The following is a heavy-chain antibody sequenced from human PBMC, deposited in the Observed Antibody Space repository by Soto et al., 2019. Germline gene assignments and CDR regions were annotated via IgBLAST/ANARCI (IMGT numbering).Heavy chain of an antibody. CDR1: GFTFSGSA. CDR3: TRRTNGAAAGGDFDY. D-gene: IGHD6-13*01. Sequence: VQLVESGGGLVQPGGSLKLSCAASGFTFSGSAMHWVRQASGKGLEWVGRIRSKANSYATAYAASVKGRFTISRDDSKNTAYLQMNSLKTEDTAVYYCTRRTNGAAAGGDFDYWGQGTLVTVSS. V-gene: IGHV3-73*02. J-gene: IGHJ4*02. CDR2: IRSKANSYAT.